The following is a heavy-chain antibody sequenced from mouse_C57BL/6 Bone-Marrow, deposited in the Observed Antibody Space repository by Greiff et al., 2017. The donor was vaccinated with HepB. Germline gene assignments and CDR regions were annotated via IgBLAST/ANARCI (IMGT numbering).Heavy chain of an antibody. CDR3: ARLEYAMAYYTMDY. Sequence: DVKLVESGGGLVQPGGSLKLSCAASGFTFSDYGMSWVRQGPWKGPEWVAFISNLAYSIYYADTLTSRFTISTENAKNTLYLEMSSLRSEDTTMYYCARLEYAMAYYTMDYWGQGTSVTVSS. V-gene: IGHV5-15*01. CDR1: GFTFSDYG. CDR2: ISNLAYSI. J-gene: IGHJ4*01. D-gene: IGHD5-1*01.